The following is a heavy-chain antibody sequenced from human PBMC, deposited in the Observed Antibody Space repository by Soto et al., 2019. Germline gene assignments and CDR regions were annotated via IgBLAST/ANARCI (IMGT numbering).Heavy chain of an antibody. D-gene: IGHD3-22*01. Sequence: PSETLSLTCTVSGGSISSGGDYWSWIRQHPGKGLEWIGYIYYSGSTYYNPSLKSRVTISVDTSKNQFSLKLSSVTAADTAVYYCAREIGPNRNYYYYYYMDVWGKGTTVTVSS. CDR2: IYYSGST. V-gene: IGHV4-31*03. J-gene: IGHJ6*03. CDR3: AREIGPNRNYYYYYYMDV. CDR1: GGSISSGGDY.